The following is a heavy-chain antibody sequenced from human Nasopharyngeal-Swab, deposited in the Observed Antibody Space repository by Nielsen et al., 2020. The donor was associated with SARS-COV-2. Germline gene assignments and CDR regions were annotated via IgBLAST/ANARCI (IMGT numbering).Heavy chain of an antibody. J-gene: IGHJ4*02. CDR1: GFTFSAYW. CDR2: IQQDGTET. CDR3: ARLKHDWNYGGATYFDD. V-gene: IGHV3-7*01. D-gene: IGHD1-7*01. Sequence: GESLKISCAASGFTFSAYWMSWVRQAPGKGLEWVATIQQDGTETSYVDSVKGRFTISKDNAKNSLYLQMNSLRAEDTAVYYCARLKHDWNYGGATYFDDWGQGTLVTVSS.